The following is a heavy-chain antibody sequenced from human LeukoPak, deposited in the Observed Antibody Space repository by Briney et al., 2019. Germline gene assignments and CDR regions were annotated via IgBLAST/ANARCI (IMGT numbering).Heavy chain of an antibody. CDR3: AKVIWKISYSYYYMDV. J-gene: IGHJ6*03. CDR2: IKSKTDGGTT. V-gene: IGHV3-15*01. Sequence: GGSLRLSCAASGFTFSNAWMSWVRQAPGKGLEWVGRIKSKTDGGTTDYAAPVKGRFTISRDDSKNTLYLQMNSLRAEDTALYYCAKVIWKISYSYYYMDVWGKGTTVTVSS. CDR1: GFTFSNAW. D-gene: IGHD1-1*01.